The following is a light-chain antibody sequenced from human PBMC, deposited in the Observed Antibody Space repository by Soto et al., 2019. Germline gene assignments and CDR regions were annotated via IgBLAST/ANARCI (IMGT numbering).Light chain of an antibody. CDR1: SGNIASNY. CDR3: QSYDASHQV. J-gene: IGLJ2*01. CDR2: EDN. Sequence: NFMLTQPHSVSESPGKTVTISYTRSSGNIASNYVQWYQQRPGSAPTTVIYEDNQRPSGVPDRFSGSIDSSSNSAALTISGLRPEDEADYYCQSYDASHQVFGGGTKVTVL. V-gene: IGLV6-57*03.